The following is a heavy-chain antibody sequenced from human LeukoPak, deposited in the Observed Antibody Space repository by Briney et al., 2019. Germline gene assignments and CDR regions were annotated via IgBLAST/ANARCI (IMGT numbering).Heavy chain of an antibody. Sequence: SSETLSLTCTVSGGSISSYYWSWIRQPAGKGLEWIGRIYTSGSTNYNPSLKSRVTMSVDTSKNQFSLKLSSVTAADTAVYYCARDRDSPGYYYDSSATDAFDIWGQGTMVTVSS. CDR2: IYTSGST. CDR3: ARDRDSPGYYYDSSATDAFDI. V-gene: IGHV4-4*07. J-gene: IGHJ3*02. CDR1: GGSISSYY. D-gene: IGHD3-22*01.